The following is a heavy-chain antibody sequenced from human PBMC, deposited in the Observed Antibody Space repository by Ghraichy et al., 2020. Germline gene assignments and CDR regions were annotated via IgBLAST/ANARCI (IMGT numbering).Heavy chain of an antibody. CDR3: ARGEYPDAFDI. CDR2: IYYSGST. V-gene: IGHV4-59*12. J-gene: IGHJ3*02. CDR1: GGSISSYY. D-gene: IGHD3-10*01. Sequence: TLSLTCTVSGGSISSYYWSWIRQPPGKGLEWIGYIYYSGSTNYNPSLKSRVTISVDTSKNQFSLELSSVTAADTAVYYCARGEYPDAFDIWGQGTMVTVSS.